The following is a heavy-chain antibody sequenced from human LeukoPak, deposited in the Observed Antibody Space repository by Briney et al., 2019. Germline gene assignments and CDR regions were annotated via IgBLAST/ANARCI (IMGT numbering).Heavy chain of an antibody. D-gene: IGHD2-15*01. CDR3: ARGYCSGGTCYGHFDC. CDR1: GFTFSSYA. V-gene: IGHV3-23*01. J-gene: IGHJ4*02. CDR2: ISGSGGST. Sequence: GGSLRLSCAASGFTFSSYAMSWVRQAPGKGLEWVSAISGSGGSTYYADSVKGRFTISRDNAKNSLYLQMNSLRAEDTAVYYCARGYCSGGTCYGHFDCWGQGTLVTVSS.